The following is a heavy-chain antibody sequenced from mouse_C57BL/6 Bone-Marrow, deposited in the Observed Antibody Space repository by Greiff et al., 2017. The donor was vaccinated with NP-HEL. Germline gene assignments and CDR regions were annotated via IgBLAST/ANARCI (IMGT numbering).Heavy chain of an antibody. CDR3: ARIPPYYYGSSAFFDY. V-gene: IGHV8-8*01. J-gene: IGHJ2*01. CDR1: GFSLSTFGMG. Sequence: QVTLKESGPGILQPSQTLSLTCSFSGFSLSTFGMGVGWIRQPSGKGLEWLAHIWWDDDKYYNPALKSRLTISKDTSKNQVFLKIANVDTADTATYYCARIPPYYYGSSAFFDYWGQGTTLTGSS. D-gene: IGHD1-1*01. CDR2: IWWDDDK.